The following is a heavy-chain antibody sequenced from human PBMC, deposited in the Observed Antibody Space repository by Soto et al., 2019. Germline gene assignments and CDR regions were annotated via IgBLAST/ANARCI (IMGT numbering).Heavy chain of an antibody. J-gene: IGHJ4*02. CDR2: IYPKGATT. CDR1: GFTFSGYS. D-gene: IGHD6-19*01. Sequence: EVQLLESGGGLVQPGGSPRLSCVASGFTFSGYSMSWVRQAPGRGLEWVASIYPKGATTYYADSVKGRFTISRDNSQNTLYLQMNSLRAEDTAVYFCAKDVTPDTGWDLDSWGQGTLVIVSS. V-gene: IGHV3-23*01. CDR3: AKDVTPDTGWDLDS.